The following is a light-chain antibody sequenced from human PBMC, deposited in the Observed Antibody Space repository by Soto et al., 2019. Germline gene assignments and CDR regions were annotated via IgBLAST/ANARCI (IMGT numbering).Light chain of an antibody. Sequence: EIVLTQSPGTLSLSPGERATLSCRASQSVSSSYLAWYQQKPGQAPRLLIYGASSRATGIPDRFSGSGSGTDFTLTISRLETEDFAVYYCQQYGSSPPGLTFGGGTKGEIK. V-gene: IGKV3-20*01. CDR1: QSVSSSY. CDR2: GAS. J-gene: IGKJ4*01. CDR3: QQYGSSPPGLT.